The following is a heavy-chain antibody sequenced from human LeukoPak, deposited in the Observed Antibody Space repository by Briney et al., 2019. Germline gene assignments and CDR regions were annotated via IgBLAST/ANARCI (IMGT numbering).Heavy chain of an antibody. Sequence: AAVKVSFKASGYTFTSYYMHWVRQAPGQGVEWMGIINPSGGSTSYAQKFQGRVTMTRDTSTSTVYMELSSLRSEDTAVYYCARGDSSGWYDDYYYYYGMDVWGQGTTVTVSS. CDR1: GYTFTSYY. CDR3: ARGDSSGWYDDYYYYYGMDV. V-gene: IGHV1-46*01. J-gene: IGHJ6*02. D-gene: IGHD6-19*01. CDR2: INPSGGST.